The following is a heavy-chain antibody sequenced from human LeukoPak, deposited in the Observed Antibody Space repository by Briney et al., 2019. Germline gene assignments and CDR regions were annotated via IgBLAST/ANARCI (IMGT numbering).Heavy chain of an antibody. CDR1: GYTFTSYD. D-gene: IGHD1-1*01. V-gene: IGHV1-8*01. CDR2: MNPNSGNT. J-gene: IGHJ4*02. CDR3: ARDGGTIGGFLD. Sequence: ASVKVSCKASGYTFTSYDINWVRQATGQGLEWMGWMNPNSGNTGYAQKFQGRVTMTRNTSISTAYMELSSLRSEDTAVYYCARDGGTIGGFLDWGQGTLVTVSS.